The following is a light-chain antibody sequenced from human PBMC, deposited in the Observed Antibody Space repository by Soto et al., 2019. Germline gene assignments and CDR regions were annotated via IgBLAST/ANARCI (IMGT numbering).Light chain of an antibody. J-gene: IGKJ1*01. CDR1: QSISSW. Sequence: DIPMTQSPSTLPASVGDRATITCRATQSISSWLAWYQHNTGRAPKLLIYKASTLESGVPSRFSRSGSGAEVTLTISSLQPDEFASDYCQEYDSDPGTFGQGTKVEIK. V-gene: IGKV1-5*03. CDR3: QEYDSDPGT. CDR2: KAS.